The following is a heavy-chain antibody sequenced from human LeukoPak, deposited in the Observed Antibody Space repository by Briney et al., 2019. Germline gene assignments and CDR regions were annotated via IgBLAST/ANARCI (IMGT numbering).Heavy chain of an antibody. CDR2: IHYSGST. V-gene: IGHV4-31*03. Sequence: SQTLSLTCSVSGGSISSGGYYWSWIRQHPGRGLEWIGYIHYSGSTFNNPSLKSRVTISVDTSKNQFSLKLRSVTAADTAVYYCARVPGYSDSGGYSYFDSWGQGTLVTVSS. CDR3: ARVPGYSDSGGYSYFDS. CDR1: GGSISSGGYY. D-gene: IGHD3-22*01. J-gene: IGHJ4*02.